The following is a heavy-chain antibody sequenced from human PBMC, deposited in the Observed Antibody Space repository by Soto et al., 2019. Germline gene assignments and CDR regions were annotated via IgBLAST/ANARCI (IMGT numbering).Heavy chain of an antibody. Sequence: QPGGSVRLSCAASGFTFSSYDMHWVRQATGKGLEWVSAIGTAGDPYYPGSVKGRFTISRENAKNSLYLQINSLRAGDTAVYYCAREKRGGMDVWGQGTTVTVSS. J-gene: IGHJ6*02. CDR3: AREKRGGMDV. CDR2: IGTAGDP. V-gene: IGHV3-13*05. CDR1: GFTFSSYD. D-gene: IGHD3-16*01.